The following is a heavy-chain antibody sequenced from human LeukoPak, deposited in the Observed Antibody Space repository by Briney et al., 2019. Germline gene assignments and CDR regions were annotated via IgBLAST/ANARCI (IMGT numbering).Heavy chain of an antibody. J-gene: IGHJ4*02. D-gene: IGHD3-10*01. CDR3: AREKGRGVISPYYDC. CDR1: GFTVSSNY. CDR2: IYSDGST. V-gene: IGHV3-53*01. Sequence: GGSLRLSCAASGFTVSSNYMSWVRQAPGKGLEWVSVIYSDGSTYYEDSVKGRFTISRDTSKNTLSLQMSSLRVEDTAVYFCAREKGRGVISPYYDCWGQGTLVTVSS.